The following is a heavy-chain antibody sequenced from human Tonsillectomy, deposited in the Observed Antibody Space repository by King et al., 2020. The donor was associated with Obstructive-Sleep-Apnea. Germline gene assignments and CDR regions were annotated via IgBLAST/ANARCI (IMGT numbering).Heavy chain of an antibody. V-gene: IGHV4-39*07. CDR3: AREAPIYGDYVDY. Sequence: LQLQESGPGLVKPSETLSLTCTVSGGSISSSSYYWGWIRQPPGKGLEWIGSIYYSGSTYSNPSLKSRITISVDTSKNQFSLKLSSVTAADTAVYYCAREAPIYGDYVDYWGQGTLVTVSS. CDR1: GGSISSSSYY. CDR2: IYYSGST. J-gene: IGHJ4*02. D-gene: IGHD4-17*01.